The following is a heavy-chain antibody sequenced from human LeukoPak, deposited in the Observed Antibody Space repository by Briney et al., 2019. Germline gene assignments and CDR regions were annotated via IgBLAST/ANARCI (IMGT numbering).Heavy chain of an antibody. D-gene: IGHD2-2*02. V-gene: IGHV4-59*01. CDR2: IYYSGST. CDR3: ARSRPYCSSTSCYRYFDY. J-gene: IGHJ4*02. Sequence: SETLSLTCTVSGGSISSYYWSWIRQPPGKGLERIGYIYYSGSTNYNPSLKSRVTISVDTSKNQFSLKLSSVTAADTAVYYCARSRPYCSSTSCYRYFDYWGQGTLVTVSS. CDR1: GGSISSYY.